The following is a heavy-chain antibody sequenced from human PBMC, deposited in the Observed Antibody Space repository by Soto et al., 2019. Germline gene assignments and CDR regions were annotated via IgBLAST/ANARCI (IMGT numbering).Heavy chain of an antibody. CDR2: IRSKANSYAT. J-gene: IGHJ6*02. V-gene: IGHV3-73*01. Sequence: GGSLRLSCAASGFTFIGSAMHWVRQATGKGLEWVGRIRSKANSYATAYAASVKGRFTISRDDSKNTAYLQMNSLKTEDTAVYYCTRHDSNYDFWSGSPPRYGMDVWGQGTTVTVSS. CDR3: TRHDSNYDFWSGSPPRYGMDV. D-gene: IGHD3-3*01. CDR1: GFTFIGSA.